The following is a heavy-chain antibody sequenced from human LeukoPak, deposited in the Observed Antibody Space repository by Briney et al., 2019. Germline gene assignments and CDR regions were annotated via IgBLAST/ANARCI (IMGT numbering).Heavy chain of an antibody. Sequence: GGSLRLSCAASGFTFSSYAMSWVRQAPGKGLEWVSAISGSGGSTYYADSVKGWFTISRDNSKNTLYLQMNSLRAEDTAVYYCAKPLSSSGYYTDYWGQGTLVTVSS. CDR1: GFTFSSYA. CDR3: AKPLSSSGYYTDY. CDR2: ISGSGGST. D-gene: IGHD3-22*01. V-gene: IGHV3-23*01. J-gene: IGHJ4*02.